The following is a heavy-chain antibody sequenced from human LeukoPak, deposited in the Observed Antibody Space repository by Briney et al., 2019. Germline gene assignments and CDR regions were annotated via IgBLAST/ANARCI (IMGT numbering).Heavy chain of an antibody. D-gene: IGHD3-22*01. CDR1: GGSISSGGYY. Sequence: SETLSLTYTVSGGSISSGGYYWSWIRQHPGKGLEWIGYIYYSGSTYYNPSLKSRVTISVDTSKNQFSLKLSSVTAADTAVYYCAFYDSSGYYGGAFDIWGQGTMVTVSS. V-gene: IGHV4-31*03. CDR2: IYYSGST. J-gene: IGHJ3*02. CDR3: AFYDSSGYYGGAFDI.